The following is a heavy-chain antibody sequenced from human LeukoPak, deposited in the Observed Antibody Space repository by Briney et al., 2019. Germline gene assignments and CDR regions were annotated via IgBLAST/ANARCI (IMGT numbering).Heavy chain of an antibody. CDR3: ARGYYGSGSHCCHMDV. D-gene: IGHD3-10*01. CDR2: INHSGST. CDR1: VGSFSGYY. J-gene: IGHJ6*03. Sequence: SETLSLTCAVYVGSFSGYYWSWIRQPPGKGLEWIGEINHSGSTNYNSSLKSRVTISVDTSKNQFSLKLSSVTAADMAVYYCARGYYGSGSHCCHMDVWGKGTTITVS. V-gene: IGHV4-34*01.